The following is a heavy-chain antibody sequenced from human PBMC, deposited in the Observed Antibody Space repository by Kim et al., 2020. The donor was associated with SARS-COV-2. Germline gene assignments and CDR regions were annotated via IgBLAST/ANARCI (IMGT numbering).Heavy chain of an antibody. D-gene: IGHD1-7*01. V-gene: IGHV1-69*13. Sequence: SVKVSCKASGGTFSSYAISWVRQAPGQGLEWMGGIIPIFGTANYAQKFQGRVTITADESTSTAYMELSSLRSEDTAVYYCARGEELRHYYYYGMDVWGQGTTVTVSS. CDR2: IIPIFGTA. CDR3: ARGEELRHYYYYGMDV. J-gene: IGHJ6*02. CDR1: GGTFSSYA.